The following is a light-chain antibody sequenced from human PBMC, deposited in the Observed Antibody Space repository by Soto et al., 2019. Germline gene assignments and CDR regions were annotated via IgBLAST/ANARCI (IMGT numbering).Light chain of an antibody. V-gene: IGKV3-20*01. Sequence: EIVLTQSPGTLSVSPGERDTLSCRASQSVSSSYLAWYQQKPGQAPRLLIYGASSRATGIPDRFSGSGSGTDFTLTISRLEPEDFTVYYCQQYGSSHTFGPGTKVDIK. J-gene: IGKJ3*01. CDR1: QSVSSSY. CDR2: GAS. CDR3: QQYGSSHT.